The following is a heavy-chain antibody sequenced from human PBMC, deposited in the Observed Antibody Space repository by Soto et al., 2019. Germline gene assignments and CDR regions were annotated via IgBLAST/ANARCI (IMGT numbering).Heavy chain of an antibody. D-gene: IGHD1-26*01. V-gene: IGHV1-69*02. Sequence: QVQLVQSGAEVKKPGSSVKVSCKASGGTFSSYTISWVRQAPGQGLEWMGRIIPILGIANYAQKFQGRVTITADKSTSTAYMELSSLRSEDTAVYYCARRPSGMWEPGDAFDIWGQGTMVTVSS. CDR2: IIPILGIA. CDR3: ARRPSGMWEPGDAFDI. J-gene: IGHJ3*02. CDR1: GGTFSSYT.